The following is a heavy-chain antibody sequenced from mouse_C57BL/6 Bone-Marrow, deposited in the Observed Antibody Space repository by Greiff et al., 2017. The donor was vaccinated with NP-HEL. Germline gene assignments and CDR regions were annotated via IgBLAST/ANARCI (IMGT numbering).Heavy chain of an antibody. Sequence: VQLKQPGAELVKPGASVKVSCKASGYTFTSYWMHWVKQRPGQGLEWIGRIHPSDSDTNYNQKFKGKATLTVDKSSSTAYMQLSSLTSEDSAVYYCATPYYYGSSYPWYFDVWGTGTTVTVSS. CDR1: GYTFTSYW. J-gene: IGHJ1*03. CDR2: IHPSDSDT. CDR3: ATPYYYGSSYPWYFDV. D-gene: IGHD1-1*01. V-gene: IGHV1-74*01.